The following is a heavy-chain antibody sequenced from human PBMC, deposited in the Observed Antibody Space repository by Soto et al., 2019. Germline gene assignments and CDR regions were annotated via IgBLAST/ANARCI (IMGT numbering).Heavy chain of an antibody. J-gene: IGHJ5*02. CDR3: ARLHPQHYDILTGYPAPFDP. CDR2: IYYSGST. D-gene: IGHD3-9*01. V-gene: IGHV4-59*08. Sequence: PSETLSLTCTVSGGSISSYYWSWIRQPPGKGLEWIGYIYYSGSTNYNPSLKSRVTISVDTSKNQFSLKLSSVTAADTAVYYCARLHPQHYDILTGYPAPFDPWGQGTLVTVSS. CDR1: GGSISSYY.